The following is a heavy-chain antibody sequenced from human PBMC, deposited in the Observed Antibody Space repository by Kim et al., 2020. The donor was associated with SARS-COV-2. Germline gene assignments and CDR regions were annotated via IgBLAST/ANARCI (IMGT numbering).Heavy chain of an antibody. D-gene: IGHD4-17*01. V-gene: IGHV1-46*01. CDR2: ST. J-gene: IGHJ4*02. Sequence: STSYAQKFQGRVTMTRDTSTSTVYMELSSLRSEDTAVYYCARETVTTPDYWGQGTLVTVSS. CDR3: ARETVTTPDY.